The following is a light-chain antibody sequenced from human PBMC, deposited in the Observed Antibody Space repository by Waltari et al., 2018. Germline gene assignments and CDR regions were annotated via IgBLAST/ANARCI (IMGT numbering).Light chain of an antibody. CDR3: ASWHDSMNAYV. CDR1: DSNIGKNT. V-gene: IGLV1-44*01. Sequence: QSVLAQPPSGSGAPGQRVTISCFGGDSNIGKNTVNWYQQLPGTAPRFLISNNNQRPSGVPDRFSGSKSGTSASLAISGLQSEDEADYYCASWHDSMNAYVFGTGTKVTVL. J-gene: IGLJ1*01. CDR2: NNN.